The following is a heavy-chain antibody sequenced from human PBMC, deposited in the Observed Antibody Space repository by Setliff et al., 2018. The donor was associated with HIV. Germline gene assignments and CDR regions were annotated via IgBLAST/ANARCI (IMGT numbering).Heavy chain of an antibody. CDR2: INPLSGGT. V-gene: IGHV1-2*04. CDR3: ARGKSSSSWSDPFDI. CDR1: GGTFSSYV. Sequence: ASVKVSCKASGGTFSSYVISWVRQAPGQGLEWMGWINPLSGGTNYAQKFQDWVTMTRDMSISTAYMELSRLRSDDTAVYYCARGKSSSSWSDPFDIWGQGTLVTVSS. J-gene: IGHJ3*02. D-gene: IGHD6-13*01.